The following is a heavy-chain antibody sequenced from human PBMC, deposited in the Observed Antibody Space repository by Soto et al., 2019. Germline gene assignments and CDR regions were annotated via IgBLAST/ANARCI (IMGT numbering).Heavy chain of an antibody. Sequence: SVTLSLTCPLLCRSIPSNSYYWALIRQPPGKGLEWIGSTYYSGSTYYNPSLKSRVTISVDTSKNQFSLKLSSVTAADTAVYYCARRGYYAISAFDIWGQGTMVT. V-gene: IGHV4-39*01. D-gene: IGHD2-8*01. CDR2: TYYSGST. J-gene: IGHJ3*02. CDR1: CRSIPSNSYY. CDR3: ARRGYYAISAFDI.